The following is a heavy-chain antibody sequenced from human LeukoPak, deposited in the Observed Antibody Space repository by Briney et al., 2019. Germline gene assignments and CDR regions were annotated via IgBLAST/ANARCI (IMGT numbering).Heavy chain of an antibody. J-gene: IGHJ4*02. CDR2: INPNSGGT. CDR1: GYTFTGYY. Sequence: ASVKVSCKASGYTFTGYYMHWVRQAPGQGLEWMGRINPNSGGTNYAQKFQGRVTMTRDTSISTAYMELSRLRPDDTAVYYCARDLDYYGSGSDGDWGQGTLVTVSS. V-gene: IGHV1-2*06. D-gene: IGHD3-10*01. CDR3: ARDLDYYGSGSDGD.